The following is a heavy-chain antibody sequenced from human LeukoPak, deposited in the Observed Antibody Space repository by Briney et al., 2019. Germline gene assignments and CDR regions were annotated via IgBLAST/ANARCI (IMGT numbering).Heavy chain of an antibody. CDR3: ARRLTQYDCFDP. D-gene: IGHD2-2*01. CDR1: GDSVSSNSVT. Sequence: SQTLSLTCAISGDSVSSNSVTWNWLRQSQSRGLEWLGRTYYRSTWYNDYAVSVRGRITVNPDTSKNQFSLHLNSVTPEDTAVYYCARRLTQYDCFDPWGQGILVTVSS. V-gene: IGHV6-1*01. CDR2: TYYRSTWYN. J-gene: IGHJ5*02.